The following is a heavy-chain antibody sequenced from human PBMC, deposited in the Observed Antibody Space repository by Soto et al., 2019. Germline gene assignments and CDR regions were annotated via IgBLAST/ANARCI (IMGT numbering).Heavy chain of an antibody. CDR2: ISGSGVSK. CDR1: GFIFSSSA. J-gene: IGHJ4*02. Sequence: DVQLLESGGALVQPGGSLRLSCVVSGFIFSSSALNWVRQAPGKGLEWVSTISGSGVSKYYPDSVKRRFTIARDNYNNTVYLQMNSLRAEDASVYYCAKDRSPGDTTWNVYWCQGTLVTVSS. CDR3: AKDRSPGDTTWNVY. D-gene: IGHD1-26*01. V-gene: IGHV3-23*01.